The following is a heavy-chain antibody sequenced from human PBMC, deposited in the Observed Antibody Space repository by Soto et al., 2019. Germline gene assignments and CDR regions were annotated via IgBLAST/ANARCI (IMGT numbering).Heavy chain of an antibody. CDR3: AHRRVYCSGGSCYSIWFDP. J-gene: IGHJ5*02. CDR2: IYWDDDK. V-gene: IGHV2-5*02. CDR1: GFSLSTSGVG. D-gene: IGHD2-15*01. Sequence: QITLKESGPTLVKPTQTLTLTCTFSGFSLSTSGVGVGWIRQPPGKALEWLALIYWDDDKRYSPSLKSRLTITKDPSKHQVVLTMTNMDPVDTATYYCAHRRVYCSGGSCYSIWFDPWGQGTLVTVSS.